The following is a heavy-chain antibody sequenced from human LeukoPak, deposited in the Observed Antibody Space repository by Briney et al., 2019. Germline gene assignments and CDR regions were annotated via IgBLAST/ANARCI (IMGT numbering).Heavy chain of an antibody. V-gene: IGHV3-48*01. D-gene: IGHD1-26*01. J-gene: IGHJ3*02. CDR2: ISSGSSTI. CDR1: GFTFSTYS. CDR3: AKDSVYSGSYRGRLGAFDI. Sequence: GGSLRLSCAASGFTFSTYSMNWVRQAPGKGLEWVSYISSGSSTIYYADSVKGRFTISRDNSKNTLYLQMNSLRAEDTAVYYCAKDSVYSGSYRGRLGAFDIWGQGTMVTVSS.